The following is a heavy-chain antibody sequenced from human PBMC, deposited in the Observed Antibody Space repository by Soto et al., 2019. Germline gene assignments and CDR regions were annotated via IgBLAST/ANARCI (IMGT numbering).Heavy chain of an antibody. CDR1: GGSISSYS. D-gene: IGHD6-13*01. Sequence: QVQLQESGPGLVKPSETLSLTCTVSGGSISSYSWSWIRQPPGKGLEWIGYIYYSGSTNYKPSVKSRVTISVDTSKNLVSPKLGFVAAADTAVYYWARLYSSSWYGGAIEGWFDPGGQGTLVTVSA. CDR2: IYYSGST. J-gene: IGHJ5*02. CDR3: ARLYSSSWYGGAIEGWFDP. V-gene: IGHV4-59*08.